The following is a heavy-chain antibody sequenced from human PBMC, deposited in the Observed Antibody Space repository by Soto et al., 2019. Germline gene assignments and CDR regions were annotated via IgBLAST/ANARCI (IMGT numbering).Heavy chain of an antibody. J-gene: IGHJ4*02. CDR2: IFHSGNT. CDR3: ARGYFSGWWDY. Sequence: QLQLQESGSRLVKPSQTLSLTCAVSGGSISSGGYSWSWLRQPPGKGLEWLGYIFHSGNTYYNPSLKCRVSLSAARVNNQFSLDLSSVTAADTAVDFCARGYFSGWWDYWGQGTLVTVSS. V-gene: IGHV4-30-2*01. CDR1: GGSISSGGYS. D-gene: IGHD6-19*01.